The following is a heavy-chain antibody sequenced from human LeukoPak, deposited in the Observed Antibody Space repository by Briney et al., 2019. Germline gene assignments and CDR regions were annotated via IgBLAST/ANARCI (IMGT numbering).Heavy chain of an antibody. Sequence: SETLSLTCTVSGGSISSYYWSWIRQPPGKGLEWIGYIYYSGSTNYNPSLKSRVTISVDTSKNQFSLKLSSVTAADTAVYYCAREGQDGYKDTTFDYWGQGTLVTVSS. V-gene: IGHV4-59*01. CDR2: IYYSGST. CDR1: GGSISSYY. J-gene: IGHJ4*02. CDR3: AREGQDGYKDTTFDY. D-gene: IGHD5-24*01.